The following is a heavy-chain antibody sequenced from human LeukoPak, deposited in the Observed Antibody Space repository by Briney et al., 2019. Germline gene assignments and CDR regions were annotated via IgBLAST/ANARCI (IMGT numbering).Heavy chain of an antibody. CDR2: IKSKTDGGTT. V-gene: IGHV3-15*01. D-gene: IGHD2-21*02. CDR3: TTGYLAYCGGDCYSTFDY. J-gene: IGHJ4*02. Sequence: EGSLRLSCAASGFTFSSSAMSWVRQAPGKGLEWVGRIKSKTDGGTTDYAAPVKGRFTISRDDSKNTLYLQMNSLKTEDTAVYYCTTGYLAYCGGDCYSTFDYWGQGTLVTVSS. CDR1: GFTFSSSA.